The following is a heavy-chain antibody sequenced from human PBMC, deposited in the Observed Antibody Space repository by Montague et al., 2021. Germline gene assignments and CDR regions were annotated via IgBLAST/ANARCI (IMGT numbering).Heavy chain of an antibody. D-gene: IGHD3-10*01. Sequence: SLRLSCAASDFTFSTYAMHWVRQAPGKGLEWVAVIWYDGSNKFYADSVKGRFTISRDNSKNTLYLQMNNLRAEDTAMYYCAREVAPGSGSNSVDYWGQGTLSPSPQ. CDR3: AREVAPGSGSNSVDY. J-gene: IGHJ4*02. CDR1: DFTFSTYA. CDR2: IWYDGSNK. V-gene: IGHV3-33*01.